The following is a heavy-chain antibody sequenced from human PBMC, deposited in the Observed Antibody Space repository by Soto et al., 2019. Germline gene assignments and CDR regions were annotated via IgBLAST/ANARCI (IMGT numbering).Heavy chain of an antibody. Sequence: PVKVSCKASGGTFSSYAISWVRQAPGQGLEWMGGIIPIFGTANYAQKFQGRVTITADESTSTAYMELSNLRSEDTAVYYCARVEADTAMVTYYYYGMDVWGQGTTVTVSS. V-gene: IGHV1-69*13. J-gene: IGHJ6*02. CDR2: IIPIFGTA. CDR3: ARVEADTAMVTYYYYGMDV. CDR1: GGTFSSYA. D-gene: IGHD5-18*01.